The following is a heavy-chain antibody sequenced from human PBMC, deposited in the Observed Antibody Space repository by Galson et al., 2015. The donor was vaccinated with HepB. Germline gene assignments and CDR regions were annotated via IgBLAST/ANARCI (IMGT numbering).Heavy chain of an antibody. J-gene: IGHJ4*02. CDR3: ARDNSLDILTGDFDY. D-gene: IGHD3-9*01. V-gene: IGHV3-48*03. CDR1: GFTFSSYE. CDR2: ISSSGSTI. Sequence: SLRLSCAASGFTFSSYEMNWVRQAPGKGLEWVSYISSSGSTIYYADSVKGRFTISRDNAKNSLYLQMNSLRAEDTAVYYCARDNSLDILTGDFDYWGQGTLVTVSS.